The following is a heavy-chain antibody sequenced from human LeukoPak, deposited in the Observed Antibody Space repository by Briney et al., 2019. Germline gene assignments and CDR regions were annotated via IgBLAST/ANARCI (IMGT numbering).Heavy chain of an antibody. CDR1: GFTFDDYG. CDR2: INRNGDST. Sequence: GGSLRLSCEASGFTFDDYGMSWVRQLPGKGLEWVSGINRNGDSTDYAGSVKGRFTISRDNAKKSHFLQMNSLRVEDTALYYCARGFRNGPFDCWGQGTLVTVSS. CDR3: ARGFRNGPFDC. V-gene: IGHV3-20*04. J-gene: IGHJ4*02. D-gene: IGHD2-8*01.